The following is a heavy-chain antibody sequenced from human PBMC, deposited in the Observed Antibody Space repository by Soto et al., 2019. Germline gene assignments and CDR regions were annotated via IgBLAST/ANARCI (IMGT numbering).Heavy chain of an antibody. D-gene: IGHD3-3*01. CDR1: GFTFSSYA. J-gene: IGHJ6*02. CDR3: AREGHRFLEWLLLEGGMDV. CDR2: ISYDGSNK. Sequence: QVQLVESGGGVVQPGRSLRLSCAASGFTFSSYAMHWVRQAPGEGLEWVAVISYDGSNKYYADSVKGRFTISRDNSKHTLYLQMNSLRAEDTAVYYCAREGHRFLEWLLLEGGMDVWGQGTTVTVSS. V-gene: IGHV3-30-3*01.